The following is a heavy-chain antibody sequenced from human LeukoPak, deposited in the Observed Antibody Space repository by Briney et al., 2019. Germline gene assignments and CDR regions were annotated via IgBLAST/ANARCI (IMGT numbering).Heavy chain of an antibody. CDR2: YYYGGST. CDR3: AIMGSAYGNAFDV. CDR1: GGSVNSHF. V-gene: IGHV4-59*02. Sequence: SETLSLTRAFSGGSVNSHFCSWVRHSPGKELEWIGYYYYGGSTLYNPSLSSRVTISVDASKNHFSLRLNSVTPADTGVYYCAIMGSAYGNAFDVWGQGTMVTVSP. J-gene: IGHJ3*01. D-gene: IGHD3-3*01.